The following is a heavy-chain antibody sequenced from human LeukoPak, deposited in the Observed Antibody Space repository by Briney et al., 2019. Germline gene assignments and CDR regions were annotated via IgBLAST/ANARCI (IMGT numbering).Heavy chain of an antibody. V-gene: IGHV3-74*01. Sequence: PGGSLRLSCAASGFTFSSHRMYWVRQAPGKGLVWVSRISSDGSSIAYTDSVRGRFTISRDNAKNTLYLQMNSLRVEDTAVYYCAREGAALGYWGQGTLVSVSS. J-gene: IGHJ4*02. CDR2: ISSDGSSI. CDR3: AREGAALGY. D-gene: IGHD6-6*01. CDR1: GFTFSSHR.